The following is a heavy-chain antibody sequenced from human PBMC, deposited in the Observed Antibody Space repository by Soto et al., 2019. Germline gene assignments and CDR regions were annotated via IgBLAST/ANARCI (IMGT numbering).Heavy chain of an antibody. CDR2: ISAYNGNT. D-gene: IGHD5-18*01. Sequence: VSVKVSCKASGYTFTSYGISWVRQAPGQGLEWMGWISAYNGNTNYAQKLQGRVTMTTDTSTSTAYMELRSLRSDDTAVYYCARGNAFPTKGYSYGHDAFDIWGQGTMVTVSS. J-gene: IGHJ3*02. V-gene: IGHV1-18*01. CDR3: ARGNAFPTKGYSYGHDAFDI. CDR1: GYTFTSYG.